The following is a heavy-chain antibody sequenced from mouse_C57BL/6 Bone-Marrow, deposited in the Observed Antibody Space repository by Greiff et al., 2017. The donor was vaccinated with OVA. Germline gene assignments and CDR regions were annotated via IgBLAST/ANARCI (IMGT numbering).Heavy chain of an antibody. V-gene: IGHV5-17*01. Sequence: EVKLMESGGGLVKPGGSLKLSCAASGFTFSDYGMHWVRQAPEKGLEWVAYISSGSSTIYYADTVKGRFTISRDNAKNTLFLQETSLRSEDTAMYYCAREVRWYFDVWGTGTTVTVSS. J-gene: IGHJ1*03. CDR2: ISSGSSTI. D-gene: IGHD2-1*01. CDR1: GFTFSDYG. CDR3: AREVRWYFDV.